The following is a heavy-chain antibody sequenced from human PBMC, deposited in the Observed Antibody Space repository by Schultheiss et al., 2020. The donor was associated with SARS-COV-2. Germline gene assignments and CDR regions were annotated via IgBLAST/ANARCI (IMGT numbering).Heavy chain of an antibody. D-gene: IGHD4-17*01. CDR3: ASSQDVHGDYVPMDV. J-gene: IGHJ6*02. CDR1: GGSFSGYY. V-gene: IGHV4-34*01. Sequence: ESLKISCAVYGGSFSGYYWGWIRQPPGKGLEWIGEINHSGSTNYNPSLKSRVTISVDTSKNQFSLKLSSVTAADTAVYYCASSQDVHGDYVPMDVWGQGTTVTVSS. CDR2: INHSGST.